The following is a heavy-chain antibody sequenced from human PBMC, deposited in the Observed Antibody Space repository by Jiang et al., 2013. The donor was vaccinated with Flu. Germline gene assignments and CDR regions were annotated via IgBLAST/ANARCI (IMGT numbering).Heavy chain of an antibody. J-gene: IGHJ4*02. CDR3: ARDYANAVGY. V-gene: IGHV1-2*04. Sequence: RQAPGQGLEWMGWINPNSGGTNYAQKFQGWVTMTRDTSISTAYMELSRLRSDDTAVYYCARDYANAVGYWGQGTLVTVSS. D-gene: IGHD3-16*01. CDR2: INPNSGGT.